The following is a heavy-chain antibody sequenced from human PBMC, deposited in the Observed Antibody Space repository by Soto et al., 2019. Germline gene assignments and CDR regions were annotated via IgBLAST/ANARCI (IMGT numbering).Heavy chain of an antibody. CDR1: AGTFSSYG. CDR2: IIPIFGTA. CDR3: ARVAMVRGVIRHWFDP. Sequence: QVQLVQAGAEVKKPGSSVKVSCKASAGTFSSYGISWVRQAPGQGLEWMGGIIPIFGTANYAQKLQGRVTITADESTSTAYMELSSLRCEDTAVYYCARVAMVRGVIRHWFDPWGQGTLVTGSS. D-gene: IGHD3-10*01. V-gene: IGHV1-69*01. J-gene: IGHJ5*02.